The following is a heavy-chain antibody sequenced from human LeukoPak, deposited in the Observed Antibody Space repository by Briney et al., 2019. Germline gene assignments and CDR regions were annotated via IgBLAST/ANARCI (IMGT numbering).Heavy chain of an antibody. CDR1: GGAIISDNFY. V-gene: IGHV4-39*01. CDR2: INYSGTT. Sequence: PPETLSLTCTVSGGAIISDNFYWGWVRQPPGKGLEWVGSINYSGTTYYNPSLRSRVSISVGTSRTQFFLRLNSVTAADTAVYYCGRLFDSWGQGILVTVSS. J-gene: IGHJ4*02. CDR3: GRLFDS.